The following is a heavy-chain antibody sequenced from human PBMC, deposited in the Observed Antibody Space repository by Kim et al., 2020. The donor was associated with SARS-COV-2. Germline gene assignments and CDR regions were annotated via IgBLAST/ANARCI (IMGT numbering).Heavy chain of an antibody. CDR2: IYSGGST. V-gene: IGHV3-66*01. J-gene: IGHJ4*02. Sequence: GGSLRLSCAASGFTVSSNYMSWVRQAPGKGLEWVSVIYSGGSTYYADSVKGRFTISSDNSKNTLYLQMNSLRAEDTAVYYCAREGRGYSYGLDYWGQGTLVTVSS. D-gene: IGHD5-18*01. CDR1: GFTVSSNY. CDR3: AREGRGYSYGLDY.